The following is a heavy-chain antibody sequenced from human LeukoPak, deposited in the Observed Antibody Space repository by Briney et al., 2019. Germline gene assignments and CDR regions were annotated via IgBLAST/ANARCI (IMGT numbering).Heavy chain of an antibody. D-gene: IGHD6-13*01. J-gene: IGHJ6*02. V-gene: IGHV1-2*02. Sequence: GASVKVSCKASGYTFTGYYMHWVRQAPGQGLEWMGWINPNSGGTNYAQKFQGRVTMTRDTSISTAYMELSRLRSDDTAVYYCARNSSSWYDYYYYGMDVWGQGTTVTVSS. CDR1: GYTFTGYY. CDR2: INPNSGGT. CDR3: ARNSSSWYDYYYYGMDV.